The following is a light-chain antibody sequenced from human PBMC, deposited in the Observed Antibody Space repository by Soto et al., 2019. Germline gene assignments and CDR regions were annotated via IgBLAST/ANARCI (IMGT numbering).Light chain of an antibody. V-gene: IGKV1-39*01. CDR3: QQSDSTPYT. CDR1: QTISTY. J-gene: IGKJ2*01. CDR2: DAS. Sequence: DIQMTQSPSSLSASVGDRVTITCRASQTISTYLNWYQQKPGKAPRLLIYDASSLLSGVPSRFSGSGSGTDFTLTIASLQPEYFSTYYCQQSDSTPYTVGQGTKVEI.